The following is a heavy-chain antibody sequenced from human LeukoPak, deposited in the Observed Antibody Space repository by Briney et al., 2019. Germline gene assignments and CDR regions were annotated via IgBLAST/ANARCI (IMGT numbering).Heavy chain of an antibody. CDR2: IFYSGST. CDR3: ARDRLRSGLDP. J-gene: IGHJ5*02. V-gene: IGHV4-39*07. CDR1: GGSISTSSYY. Sequence: PSETLSLTCTVSGGSISTSSYYWGWVRQPPGKGLEWIGNIFYSGSTYYNPSLKSRVTISVDTSKNQFSLKLSSVTAADTAVYYCARDRLRSGLDPWGQGTLVTVSS. D-gene: IGHD3-16*01.